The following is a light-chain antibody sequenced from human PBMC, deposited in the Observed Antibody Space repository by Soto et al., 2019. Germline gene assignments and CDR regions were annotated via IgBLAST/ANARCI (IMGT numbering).Light chain of an antibody. Sequence: DIQMTQSPSTLSASVGDRVTITCRASESISSWLAWYQQKPGKAPKLLIYKASSLESGVPSRVTGSGSGTEFTLTISSLQPDDFATYYCQQYSRFSLTFGGGTKVEIK. CDR1: ESISSW. V-gene: IGKV1-5*03. J-gene: IGKJ4*01. CDR2: KAS. CDR3: QQYSRFSLT.